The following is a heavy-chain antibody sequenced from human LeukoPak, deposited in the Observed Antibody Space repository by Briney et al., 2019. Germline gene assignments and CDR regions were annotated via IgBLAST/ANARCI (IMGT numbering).Heavy chain of an antibody. CDR3: ARDRSMIRGVKAFEY. J-gene: IGHJ4*02. V-gene: IGHV1-18*01. D-gene: IGHD3-10*01. CDR1: GDTFTTYG. Sequence: ASVKVSCKASGDTFTTYGITWLRQAPGQGLEWMGWISPYNGDTNYAQKFQGRVTMTTDTYTSTAYMELRSLRSDDTAVYYCARDRSMIRGVKAFEYWGQGTLVTVSS. CDR2: ISPYNGDT.